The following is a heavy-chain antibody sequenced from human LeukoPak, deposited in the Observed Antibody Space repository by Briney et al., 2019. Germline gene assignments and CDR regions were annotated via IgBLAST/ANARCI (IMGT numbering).Heavy chain of an antibody. CDR2: SYYSGRT. V-gene: IGHV4-59*08. D-gene: IGHD6-13*01. CDR3: ARHEISSSWYPAFLDY. CDR1: GGSISSYY. J-gene: IGHJ4*02. Sequence: PSETLSLTCIVSGGSISSYYRSWIRQPPGKGLEWIGYSYYSGRTKYNPSLKSRVTISVDTSKNQFSLKLSSVTAADTAVYYCARHEISSSWYPAFLDYWGQGTLVTVSS.